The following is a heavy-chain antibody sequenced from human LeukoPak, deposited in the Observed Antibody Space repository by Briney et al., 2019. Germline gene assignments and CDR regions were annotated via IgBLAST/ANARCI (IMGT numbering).Heavy chain of an antibody. Sequence: SETLSLTCTVSGGSISSGDYYWSWIRQPPGKGLEWIGYIYYSGSTYYNPSLKSRVTISVDTSKNQFSLKLSSVTAADTAVYYCARMTWGVNWLDPWGQGTRVTVSS. CDR3: ARMTWGVNWLDP. CDR2: IYYSGST. V-gene: IGHV4-30-4*01. J-gene: IGHJ5*02. CDR1: GGSISSGDYY. D-gene: IGHD3-10*01.